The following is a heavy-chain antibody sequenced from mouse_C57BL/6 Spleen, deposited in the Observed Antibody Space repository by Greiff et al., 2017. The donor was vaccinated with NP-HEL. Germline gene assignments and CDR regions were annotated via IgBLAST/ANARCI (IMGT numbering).Heavy chain of an antibody. D-gene: IGHD2-12*01. Sequence: VQLQQSGPELVKPGASVKLSCKASGYTFTDYDMHWVKQSPGHGLEWIGDINPYNGDTNYNQKFQGKATLTVDNSSLTAYMELSSLTSEYSAVYYCARSYSNSFAYWGQGTTVTVSA. CDR3: ARSYSNSFAY. CDR1: GYTFTDYD. CDR2: INPYNGDT. J-gene: IGHJ2*01. V-gene: IGHV1-26*01.